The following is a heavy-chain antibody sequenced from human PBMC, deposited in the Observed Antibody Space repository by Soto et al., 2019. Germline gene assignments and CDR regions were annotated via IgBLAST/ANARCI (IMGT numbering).Heavy chain of an antibody. CDR3: ARDQLLYDD. V-gene: IGHV3-48*03. J-gene: IGHJ4*02. CDR2: ISSSGSTI. CDR1: GFTFGSSN. D-gene: IGHD2-2*02. Sequence: PXGSLRLASAASGFTFGSSNMNWVRQAPGKGLEWVSYISSSGSTIYYADSVKGRFTISRDNAKNSLYLQMNSLRAEDTAVYYCARDQLLYDDWGQGTLVTVSS.